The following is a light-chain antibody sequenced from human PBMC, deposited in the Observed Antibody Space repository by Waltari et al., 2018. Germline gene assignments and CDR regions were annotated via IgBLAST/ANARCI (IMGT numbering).Light chain of an antibody. CDR2: KSS. Sequence: DIQMTQSPSLLSASVGDSVTITCRASQIIRRGLAWYQQKPGQARKMLIYKSSNLDSGVPSRFSGRGSGTEFTLTISSLQPDDFATYYCQEYSTSSLSFAGGTKVDI. J-gene: IGKJ4*01. CDR3: QEYSTSSLS. V-gene: IGKV1-5*03. CDR1: QIIRRG.